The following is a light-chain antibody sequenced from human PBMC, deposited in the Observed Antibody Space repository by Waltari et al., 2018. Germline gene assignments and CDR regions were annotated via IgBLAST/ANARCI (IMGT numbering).Light chain of an antibody. Sequence: QSALTQPASVSGSPGQSITISCTGTRSDVGGYNFVPWYQQHPGNAPNLLIYDVTKWPSGVSNRFSGSKSGNTASLTISGLQAEDEADYYCTSYTSTNTVVFGGGTKVTVL. CDR2: DVT. J-gene: IGLJ2*01. CDR3: TSYTSTNTVV. CDR1: RSDVGGYNF. V-gene: IGLV2-14*01.